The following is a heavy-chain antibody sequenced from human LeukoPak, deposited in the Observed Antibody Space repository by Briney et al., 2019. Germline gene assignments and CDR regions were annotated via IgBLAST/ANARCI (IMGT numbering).Heavy chain of an antibody. V-gene: IGHV4-61*09. CDR1: GGSISSGSYY. CDR3: ARHQGSSGWPIDY. Sequence: PSETLSLTCTVSGGSISSGSYYWSWIRQPAGKGLEWIGHIYTSGSTNYNPSLKSRVTISVDTSKNQFSLKLSSVTAADTAVYYCARHQGSSGWPIDYWGQGTLVTVSS. D-gene: IGHD6-19*01. CDR2: IYTSGST. J-gene: IGHJ4*02.